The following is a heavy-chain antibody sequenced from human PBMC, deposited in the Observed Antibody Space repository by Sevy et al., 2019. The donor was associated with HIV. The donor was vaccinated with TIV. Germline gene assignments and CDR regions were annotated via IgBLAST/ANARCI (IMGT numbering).Heavy chain of an antibody. CDR2: IKQDGSEK. D-gene: IGHD3-10*01. Sequence: GGSLRLSCAASGFTFSSYWMSWVRHAPGKGLEWVANIKQDGSEKYYVDSVKGRFTISRDNAKNSLYLQMNSLRAEDTAVYYCARVRRITMVRGVMSNWFDPWGQGTLVTVSS. CDR3: ARVRRITMVRGVMSNWFDP. V-gene: IGHV3-7*01. J-gene: IGHJ5*02. CDR1: GFTFSSYW.